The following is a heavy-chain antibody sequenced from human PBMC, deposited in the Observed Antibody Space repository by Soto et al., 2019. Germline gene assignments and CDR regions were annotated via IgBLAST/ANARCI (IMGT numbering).Heavy chain of an antibody. CDR3: ARTSVNWGSRGLVDY. Sequence: QITLKESGPTLVKPTQTRTLTCTFSGFSLSTSGVGVGWIRQPPGKALEWLAFLYWDDDKSYSPSLKSRLTITKDTSKNQVLLKMTNTDPVHTATYYCARTSVNWGSRGLVDYWGQGTLVTVAS. J-gene: IGHJ4*02. CDR1: GFSLSTSGVG. CDR2: LYWDDDK. D-gene: IGHD7-27*01. V-gene: IGHV2-5*02.